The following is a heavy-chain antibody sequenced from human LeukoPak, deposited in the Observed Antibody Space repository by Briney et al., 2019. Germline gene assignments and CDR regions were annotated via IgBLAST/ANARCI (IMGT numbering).Heavy chain of an antibody. CDR2: TNEDESAK. CDR3: ARGVNRAYDI. V-gene: IGHV3-7*01. D-gene: IGHD2-8*01. J-gene: IGHJ3*02. CDR1: GFSFHNSW. Sequence: PGGSLRLSCTPSGFSFHNSWTAWVRHAPGKGLEWVALTNEDESAKYYVDSVKGRFTISRDNAKNSLFLQMNSLRDEDTAMYYCARGVNRAYDIWGHGTMVTVSS.